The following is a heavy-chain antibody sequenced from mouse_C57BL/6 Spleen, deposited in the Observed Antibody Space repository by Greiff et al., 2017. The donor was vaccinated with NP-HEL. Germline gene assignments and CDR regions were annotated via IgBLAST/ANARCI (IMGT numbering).Heavy chain of an antibody. V-gene: IGHV5-16*01. D-gene: IGHD4-1*01. J-gene: IGHJ1*03. CDR2: INYDGSST. CDR3: ARDLTGGGYWYFDV. CDR1: GFTFSDYY. Sequence: EVKLVESEGGLVQPGSSMKLSCTASGFTFSDYYMAWVRQVPEKGLEWVANINYDGSSTYYLDSLKSRFIISRDNAKNILYLQMSSLKSEDTATYYCARDLTGGGYWYFDVWGTGTTVTVSS.